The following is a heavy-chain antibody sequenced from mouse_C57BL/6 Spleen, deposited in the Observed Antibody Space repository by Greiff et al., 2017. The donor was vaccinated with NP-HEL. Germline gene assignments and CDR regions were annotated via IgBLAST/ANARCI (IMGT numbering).Heavy chain of an antibody. D-gene: IGHD2-2*01. CDR1: GFSLTSYG. CDR3: ARNRDGYDYYAMDY. Sequence: VKLQQSGPGLVQPSQSLSITCTVSGFSLTSYGVHWVRQSPGKGLEWLGVIWSGGSTDYNAAFISRLSISKDNSKSQVFFKMNSLQADDTAIYYCARNRDGYDYYAMDYWGQGTSVTVSS. V-gene: IGHV2-2*01. J-gene: IGHJ4*01. CDR2: IWSGGST.